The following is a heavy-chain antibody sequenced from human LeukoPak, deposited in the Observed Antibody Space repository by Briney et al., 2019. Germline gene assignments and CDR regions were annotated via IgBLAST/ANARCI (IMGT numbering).Heavy chain of an antibody. Sequence: ASVKVSCKASGYTFTSYGISWVRQAPGQGLEWMGWISAYNGNTNYAQKLQGRVTMTTDTSTSTAYMELRSLRSDDTAVYYCARLLWFGELLYLGYWGQGTLVTVSS. V-gene: IGHV1-18*01. CDR1: GYTFTSYG. D-gene: IGHD3-10*01. CDR3: ARLLWFGELLYLGY. J-gene: IGHJ4*02. CDR2: ISAYNGNT.